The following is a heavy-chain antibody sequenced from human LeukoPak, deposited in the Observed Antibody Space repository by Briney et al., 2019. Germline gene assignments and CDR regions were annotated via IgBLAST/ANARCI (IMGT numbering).Heavy chain of an antibody. V-gene: IGHV4-34*01. CDR1: GGSFSGYY. CDR3: ARGRGGIARKYDSSTTRYFDL. Sequence: PSETLSLTCAVYGGSFSGYYWSWIRQPPGKGLEWIGEINHSGSTNYNPSLKSRVTISVDTSKNQFSLKLSSVTAADTAVYYCARGRGGIARKYDSSTTRYFDLWGRGTLVTDSS. D-gene: IGHD3-22*01. CDR2: INHSGST. J-gene: IGHJ2*01.